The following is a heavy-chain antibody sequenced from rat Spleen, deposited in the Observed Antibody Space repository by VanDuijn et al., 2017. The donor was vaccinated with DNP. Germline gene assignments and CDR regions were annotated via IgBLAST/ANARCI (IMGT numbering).Heavy chain of an antibody. CDR3: TRSITGNHYWFFDF. D-gene: IGHD5-1*01. Sequence: EVQLQESGPGLVKPSQSLSLTCSVTGYSITNNYWGWIRMFPGNRMEWIGHISYRGTTTYNPSLKSRISITRDTSKNQFFLQLNSVTTEDTAVYFCTRSITGNHYWFFDFWGPGTMVTVSS. CDR1: GYSITNNY. CDR2: ISYRGTT. V-gene: IGHV3-1*01. J-gene: IGHJ1*01.